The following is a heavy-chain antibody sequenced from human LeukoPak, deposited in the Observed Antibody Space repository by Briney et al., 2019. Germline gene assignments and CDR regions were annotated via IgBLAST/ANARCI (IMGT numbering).Heavy chain of an antibody. Sequence: ETSQTLSLTCTVSGGSISSGGYYWSWIRQHRGKGLEWIGYIYYSGSTYYNPSLKSRVTISVDTSKNQFSLKLSSVTAADTAVYYCARGERGYSYGPYFDYWGQGTLVTVSS. D-gene: IGHD5-18*01. CDR3: ARGERGYSYGPYFDY. CDR1: GGSISSGGYY. J-gene: IGHJ4*02. V-gene: IGHV4-31*03. CDR2: IYYSGST.